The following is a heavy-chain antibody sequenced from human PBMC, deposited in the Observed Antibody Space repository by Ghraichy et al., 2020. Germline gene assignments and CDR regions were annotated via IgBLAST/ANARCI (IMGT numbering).Heavy chain of an antibody. Sequence: GGSLRLSCVASGFDFGKYVMSWVRQAPGKGLEWVSVITGGGGSTHYSDSVKGRFTMSRDNAKNTLHLQMDSLRPEDTALYYCAKDLHWGVWVAFDLWGQGTIVTVSS. CDR2: ITGGGGST. CDR3: AKDLHWGVWVAFDL. D-gene: IGHD3-16*01. V-gene: IGHV3-23*01. CDR1: GFDFGKYV. J-gene: IGHJ3*01.